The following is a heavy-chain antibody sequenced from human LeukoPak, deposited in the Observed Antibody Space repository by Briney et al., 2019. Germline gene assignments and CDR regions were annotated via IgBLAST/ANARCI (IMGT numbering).Heavy chain of an antibody. CDR2: ISGSGGST. CDR1: GFTFSSYA. Sequence: GGSLRLSCAASGFTFSSYAMSWVRQAPGKGLEWVSAISGSGGSTYYADSVKGRFTISRDNSKNTLYLQMNSLRAEDTAVYYCAKDRISSGSYYAYFQHWGQGTLVIVSS. CDR3: AKDRISSGSYYAYFQH. D-gene: IGHD1-26*01. J-gene: IGHJ1*01. V-gene: IGHV3-23*01.